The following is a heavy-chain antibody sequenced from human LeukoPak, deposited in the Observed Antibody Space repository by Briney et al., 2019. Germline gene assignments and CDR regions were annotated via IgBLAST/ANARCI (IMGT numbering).Heavy chain of an antibody. CDR1: GFTFGDYA. Sequence: GRSLRLSCTASGFTFGDYAMSWFRQAPGKGLEWVGFIRSKAYGGTTEYAASVKGRFTISRDDSKSIAYLQMNSLKTEDTAVYYCTRVQAAAGRRDFDCWGQGTLVTVSS. CDR3: TRVQAAAGRRDFDC. D-gene: IGHD6-13*01. CDR2: IRSKAYGGTT. V-gene: IGHV3-49*03. J-gene: IGHJ4*02.